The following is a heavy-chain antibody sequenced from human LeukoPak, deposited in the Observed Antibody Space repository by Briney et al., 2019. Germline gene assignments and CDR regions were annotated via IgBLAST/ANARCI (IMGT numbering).Heavy chain of an antibody. CDR3: ARGYSSGWYPNYMDV. J-gene: IGHJ6*03. Sequence: GGTLRLSCAASGFTFSSYGMSWVRQAPGKGLEWVSAISGSGGSTFYADSVKGRFTISRDNSKNTLYLHMNSLRAEDTALYYCARGYSSGWYPNYMDVWGKGTTVTVSS. CDR2: ISGSGGST. D-gene: IGHD6-19*01. V-gene: IGHV3-23*01. CDR1: GFTFSSYG.